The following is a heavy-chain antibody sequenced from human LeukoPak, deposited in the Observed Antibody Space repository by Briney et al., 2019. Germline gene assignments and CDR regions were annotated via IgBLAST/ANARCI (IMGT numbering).Heavy chain of an antibody. Sequence: GGSLRLSCAASGFTFSSYAMSWVRQAPGKGLEWVSAISGSGGSTYYADSVKGRFTISRDNSKNTLYLQMNSLRAEDTAVYYCAKDYQAHYYGSGSYYANLDYWGQGPVVTVSS. V-gene: IGHV3-23*01. CDR2: ISGSGGST. D-gene: IGHD3-10*01. CDR3: AKDYQAHYYGSGSYYANLDY. J-gene: IGHJ4*02. CDR1: GFTFSSYA.